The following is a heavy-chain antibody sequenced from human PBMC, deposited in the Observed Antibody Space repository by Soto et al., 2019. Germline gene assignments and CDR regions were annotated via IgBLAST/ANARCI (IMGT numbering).Heavy chain of an antibody. J-gene: IGHJ4*02. Sequence: PGGSLRLSCAASGFTFSTYWMTWVRQAPGKGLERVAHIEHDGSEKHYVDSVKGRFTISRDNAKDSLYLQMNSLRAEDTAVYYCARGTTTVVPGLDYWGQGTLVTVS. CDR3: ARGTTTVVPGLDY. V-gene: IGHV3-7*01. D-gene: IGHD4-17*01. CDR1: GFTFSTYW. CDR2: IEHDGSEK.